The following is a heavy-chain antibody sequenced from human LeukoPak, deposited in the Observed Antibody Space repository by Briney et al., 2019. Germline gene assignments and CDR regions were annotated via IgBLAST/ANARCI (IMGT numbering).Heavy chain of an antibody. CDR3: ATGTHPLFVAAFDI. J-gene: IGHJ3*02. D-gene: IGHD2-21*01. CDR2: FDPEDGET. Sequence: ASVKVSCKVSGYTRTELSMHWVRQAPGKGLEWMGGFDPEDGETIYAQKFQGRVTMTEDTSTDTAYMELSSLRSEDTAVYYCATGTHPLFVAAFDIRGQGTMVTVSS. V-gene: IGHV1-24*01. CDR1: GYTRTELS.